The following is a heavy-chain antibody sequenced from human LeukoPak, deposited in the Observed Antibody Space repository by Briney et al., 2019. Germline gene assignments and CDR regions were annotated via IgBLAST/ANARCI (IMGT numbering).Heavy chain of an antibody. CDR2: INPSGGST. CDR3: ARVASRGVVTAALDY. CDR1: GYTFTSYY. J-gene: IGHJ4*02. D-gene: IGHD2-21*02. Sequence: ASVKVSCKASGYTFTSYYMHWVRQAPGQGLEWMGIINPSGGSTSYAQKFQGRVTMTRDTSTSTVYMELSSLRSEDTAVYYCARVASRGVVTAALDYWGQGTLVTVSS. V-gene: IGHV1-46*01.